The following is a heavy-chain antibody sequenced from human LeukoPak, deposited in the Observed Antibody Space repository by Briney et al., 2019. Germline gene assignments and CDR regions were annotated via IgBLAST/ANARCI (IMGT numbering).Heavy chain of an antibody. V-gene: IGHV4-4*02. J-gene: IGHJ4*02. CDR1: SGPISTSHW. CDR3: ATKLCTDPHYFDY. Sequence: PSGTLSLTCTVSSGPISTSHWLSWVRQPPGTGLEWIGEIYGSGNTNYNPSLKSRVTMSVDKTRIHLSLKLHSVTAADTSVYYCATKLCTDPHYFDYWGQGIVVTVSS. D-gene: IGHD5-18*01. CDR2: IYGSGNT.